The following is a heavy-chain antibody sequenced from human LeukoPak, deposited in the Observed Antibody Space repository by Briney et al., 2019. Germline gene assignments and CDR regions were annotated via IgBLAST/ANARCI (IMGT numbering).Heavy chain of an antibody. CDR2: ISSSSSYI. CDR1: GFTFSSYA. J-gene: IGHJ4*02. V-gene: IGHV3-21*01. CDR3: ARDFAAPIYFDY. D-gene: IGHD6-13*01. Sequence: PGGSLRLSCAASGFTFSSYAMHWVRQAPGKGLEWVSFISSSSSYIYYADSVKGRFTISRDNAKNLLYLQMNNLRAEDTAAYYCARDFAAPIYFDYWGQGTLVTVSS.